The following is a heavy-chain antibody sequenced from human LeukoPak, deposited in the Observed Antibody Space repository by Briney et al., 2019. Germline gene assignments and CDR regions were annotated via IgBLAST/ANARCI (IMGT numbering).Heavy chain of an antibody. V-gene: IGHV4-31*03. CDR2: IYYSGST. D-gene: IGHD4-17*01. CDR3: ARGDGEAQDH. CDR1: GGSISSGGYS. J-gene: IGHJ4*02. Sequence: SETLSLTCTVSGGSISSGGYSWSWIRQHPGKGLEWIGYIYYSGSTYYNPSLKSRVTISVDTSKNQFSLKLSSVTAADTAVYYCARGDGEAQDHWGQGTLVTVSS.